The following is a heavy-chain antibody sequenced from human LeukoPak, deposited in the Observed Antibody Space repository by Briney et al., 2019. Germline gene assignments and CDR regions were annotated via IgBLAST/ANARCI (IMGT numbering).Heavy chain of an antibody. Sequence: GASVKVSCKASGYTFTGYYMHRVRQAPGQGLEWMGWINPNSGGTNYAQKFQGRVTMTRDTSISTAYMELSRLRSDDTAVYYCARDPQGECTHYDYWGQATLPTVSS. CDR2: INPNSGGT. J-gene: IGHJ4*02. D-gene: IGHD3-10*01. CDR1: GYTFTGYY. V-gene: IGHV1-2*02. CDR3: ARDPQGECTHYDY.